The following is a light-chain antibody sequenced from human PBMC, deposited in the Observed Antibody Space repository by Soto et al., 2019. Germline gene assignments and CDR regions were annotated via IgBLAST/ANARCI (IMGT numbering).Light chain of an antibody. J-gene: IGKJ1*01. CDR2: KAS. CDR1: QSISSW. Sequence: DIQMTQSPSTLSASVGDRVTITCRASQSISSWLAWYQQKPGKAPKLLIHKASTLESGVPSRFSGSESGTEFTLTISSLQPDDFATYYCQQYNNWPPWTFGQGTKVEIK. V-gene: IGKV1-5*03. CDR3: QQYNNWPPWT.